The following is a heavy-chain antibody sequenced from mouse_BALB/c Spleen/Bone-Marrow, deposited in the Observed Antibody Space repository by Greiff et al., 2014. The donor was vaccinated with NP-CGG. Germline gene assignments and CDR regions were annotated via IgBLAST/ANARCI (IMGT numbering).Heavy chain of an antibody. D-gene: IGHD2-4*01. CDR2: IDPENGNT. Sequence: VQLQQSGAELVRPGALVKLSCKASGFNIKDYYMHWVKQRPEQGLEWIGWIDPENGNTIYDPKFQAKASITADTSSNTAYLQLSSLTSEDTAVYYCASYYDYEWFAYWGQGTLVTVSA. V-gene: IGHV14-1*02. CDR3: ASYYDYEWFAY. CDR1: GFNIKDYY. J-gene: IGHJ3*01.